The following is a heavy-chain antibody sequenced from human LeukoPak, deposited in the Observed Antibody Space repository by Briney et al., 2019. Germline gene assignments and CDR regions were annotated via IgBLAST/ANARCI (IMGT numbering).Heavy chain of an antibody. Sequence: ASVKVSCKASGYAFTSYGISWVRQAPGQGLEWMGWISAYNGNTNHAQKLQGRVTMTTDTSTSTAYMELRSLRSDDTAVYYCARDGGTDVEVPAAIQGSWFDPWGQGTLVTISS. CDR3: ARDGGTDVEVPAAIQGSWFDP. J-gene: IGHJ5*02. D-gene: IGHD2-2*02. CDR1: GYAFTSYG. V-gene: IGHV1-18*01. CDR2: ISAYNGNT.